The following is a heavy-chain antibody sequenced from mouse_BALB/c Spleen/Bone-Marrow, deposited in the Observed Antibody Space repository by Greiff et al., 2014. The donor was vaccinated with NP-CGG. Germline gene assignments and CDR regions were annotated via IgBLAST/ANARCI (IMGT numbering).Heavy chain of an antibody. CDR1: GFTFRSYD. D-gene: IGHD3-2*01. CDR2: IYPGDGST. CDR3: ARSGDSSGYGFAY. J-gene: IGHJ3*01. Sequence: HVQLQQSGPELVKPGALVKISCKASGFTFRSYDINWVKQRPGQGLEWIGWIYPGDGSTKYNEKFKGKATLTADKSSSTAYMQLSSLTSDNSAVYFCARSGDSSGYGFAYWGQGTLVTVSA. V-gene: IGHV1S56*01.